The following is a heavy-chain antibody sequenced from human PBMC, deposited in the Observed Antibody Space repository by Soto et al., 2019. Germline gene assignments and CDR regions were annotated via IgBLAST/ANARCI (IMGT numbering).Heavy chain of an antibody. CDR3: ARDRGPHNWFDP. V-gene: IGHV1-69*04. Sequence: SVKVSCKASGGTFSSYTICWVRQAPGQGLEWMGRIIPIVDITHYAQNFQGRLTITADKSTSTAYMELSSLRSEDTAVYYCARDRGPHNWFDPWGLG. CDR1: GGTFSSYT. CDR2: IIPIVDIT. J-gene: IGHJ5*02.